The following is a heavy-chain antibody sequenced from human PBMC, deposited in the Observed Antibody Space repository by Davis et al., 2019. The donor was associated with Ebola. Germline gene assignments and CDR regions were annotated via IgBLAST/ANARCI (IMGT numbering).Heavy chain of an antibody. D-gene: IGHD4-11*01. CDR3: ARDSDDYSFDY. J-gene: IGHJ4*02. Sequence: GGSLRLSCAASGFTFSSYGMHWVRQAPGRGLEWVAFVRSHGSDDHYADSVKGRFIISRDNSKNTLYLQMNSLRPEDTAVYYCARDSDDYSFDYWGQGTLVTVSS. V-gene: IGHV3-30*02. CDR1: GFTFSSYG. CDR2: VRSHGSDD.